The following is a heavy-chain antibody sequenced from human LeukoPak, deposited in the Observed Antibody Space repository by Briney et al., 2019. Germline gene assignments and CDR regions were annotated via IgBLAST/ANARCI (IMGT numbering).Heavy chain of an antibody. V-gene: IGHV1-46*01. CDR2: INPSGGST. D-gene: IGHD3-22*01. CDR3: ARGYDSSGYYYIPFDP. Sequence: ASVKVSCKASGYTFTGYYMHWVRQAPGQGFEWMGIINPSGGSTSYAQKFQGRATMTRDTSTSTVYMELGSLRSEDTAVYYCARGYDSSGYYYIPFDPWGQGTLVTVSS. J-gene: IGHJ5*02. CDR1: GYTFTGYY.